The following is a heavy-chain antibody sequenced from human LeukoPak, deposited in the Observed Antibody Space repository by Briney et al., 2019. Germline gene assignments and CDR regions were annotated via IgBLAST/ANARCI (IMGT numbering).Heavy chain of an antibody. Sequence: GGSLRLSCAASGFTFSSYWIHWVRQAPGKGLVWVSRINSDGSSTSYAHSVKGRFTISRDNAKNTLYLQMNSLRAEDTAVYYCAREGDSSGWYVFDYWGQGTLVTVSS. CDR1: GFTFSSYW. CDR2: INSDGSST. J-gene: IGHJ4*02. D-gene: IGHD6-19*01. V-gene: IGHV3-74*01. CDR3: AREGDSSGWYVFDY.